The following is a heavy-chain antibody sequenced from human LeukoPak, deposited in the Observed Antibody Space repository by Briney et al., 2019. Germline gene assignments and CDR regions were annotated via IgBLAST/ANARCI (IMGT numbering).Heavy chain of an antibody. CDR2: TYYRSKWYN. D-gene: IGHD5-18*01. V-gene: IGHV6-1*01. Sequence: SQTLSLTCAISGDSVSSNSAAWNWIRQSPSRGLEWLGRTYYRSKWYNDYAVSVKSRITINPDTSKNQFSLQLNSVTPEDTAVYYCARDQRYSYGFIFGYFDYWGQGTLVTVSS. CDR3: ARDQRYSYGFIFGYFDY. J-gene: IGHJ4*02. CDR1: GDSVSSNSAA.